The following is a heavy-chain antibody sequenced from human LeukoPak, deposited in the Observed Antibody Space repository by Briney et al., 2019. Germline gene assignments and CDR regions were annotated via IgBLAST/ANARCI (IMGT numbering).Heavy chain of an antibody. Sequence: PGGSLRLSCAASEFTFSNYAMNWVRQAPGKGLEWVSGISGSGGSTYYADSVKGRFTISRDNSKNTLYLQMNSLRAEDTAVYYCAKDHFVTTVIDFWGQGTPVTVSS. CDR3: AKDHFVTTVIDF. J-gene: IGHJ4*02. CDR1: EFTFSNYA. V-gene: IGHV3-23*01. CDR2: ISGSGGST. D-gene: IGHD4-11*01.